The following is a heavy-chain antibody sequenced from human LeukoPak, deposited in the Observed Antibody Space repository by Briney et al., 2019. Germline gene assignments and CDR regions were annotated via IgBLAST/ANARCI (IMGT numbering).Heavy chain of an antibody. J-gene: IGHJ6*03. V-gene: IGHV4-39*01. CDR3: ARHKDYYYSYMDV. Sequence: PSETLSLTCSVSGDSITGSSYYWGWIRQPPGRGLEWIGNFLYSGSTYYNPSLTSRVTISVDTSKNQFSLKLSSVTAADTAVYYCARHKDYYYSYMDVWGKGTTVTISS. CDR2: FLYSGST. CDR1: GDSITGSSYY.